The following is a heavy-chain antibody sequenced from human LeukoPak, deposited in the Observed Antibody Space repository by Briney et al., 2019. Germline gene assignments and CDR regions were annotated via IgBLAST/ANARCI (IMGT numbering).Heavy chain of an antibody. CDR3: ARDQDYYGSGSDY. D-gene: IGHD3-10*01. J-gene: IGHJ4*02. Sequence: GGSLRLSCAASGFTFSSYSMNWVRQAPGKGLEWVSSISSSSSYIYYADSVKGRFTISRDNAKNSLYLQMNSLRAEDTAVYYCARDQDYYGSGSDYWGQGTLVTVSS. V-gene: IGHV3-21*01. CDR2: ISSSSSYI. CDR1: GFTFSSYS.